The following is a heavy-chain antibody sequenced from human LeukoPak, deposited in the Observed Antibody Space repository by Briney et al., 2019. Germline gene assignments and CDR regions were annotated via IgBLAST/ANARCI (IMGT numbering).Heavy chain of an antibody. D-gene: IGHD1-1*01. J-gene: IGHJ5*02. CDR2: INHSGST. CDR1: GGSFSGYY. V-gene: IGHV4-34*01. CDR3: TRGVGNDDWFDP. Sequence: SETLSLTCAVYGGSFSGYYWSWIRQPPGKGLEWIGEINHSGSTNYNPSLKSRVTISVDTSNNQFSLKLSSVTAADTVVYYCTRGVGNDDWFDPWGQGTLVTVSS.